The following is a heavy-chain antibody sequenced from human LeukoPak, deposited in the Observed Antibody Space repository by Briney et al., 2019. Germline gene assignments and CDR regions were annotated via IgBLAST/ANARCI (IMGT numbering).Heavy chain of an antibody. CDR1: GFTFSSYS. V-gene: IGHV3-48*04. Sequence: GGSLRLSCAASGFTFSSYSMNWVRQAPGKGLEWVSYISSSSSTIYYADSVKGRFTISRDNSKNTLYLQMSSLRAEDTAMYYCTKDSDYWGQGTLVTVSS. CDR2: ISSSSSTI. CDR3: TKDSDY. J-gene: IGHJ4*02.